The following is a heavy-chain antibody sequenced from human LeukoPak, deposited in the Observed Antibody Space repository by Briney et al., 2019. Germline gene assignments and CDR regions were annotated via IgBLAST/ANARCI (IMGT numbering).Heavy chain of an antibody. CDR2: VKPDESEK. CDR1: GFTFSNYW. V-gene: IGHV3-7*01. J-gene: IGHJ4*02. CDR3: VTYEVTVITRSTFDY. Sequence: GGSLRLSCVASGFTFSNYWMSWVRQAPGEGLEWVANVKPDESEKYYGDSVKGRFTISRDNAKNSLYLQMHSLRVDDTAVYYCVTYEVTVITRSTFDYWGQGTLLTVSS. D-gene: IGHD4-23*01.